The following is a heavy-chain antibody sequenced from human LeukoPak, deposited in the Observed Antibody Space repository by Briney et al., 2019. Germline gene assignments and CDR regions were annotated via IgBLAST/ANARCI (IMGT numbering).Heavy chain of an antibody. CDR2: INSDGSDT. CDR1: GFTFRSYW. D-gene: IGHD3-22*01. Sequence: HPGGSLRLSCAVSGFTFRSYWMHWVRQAPGKGLVWVSRINSDGSDTIYADSVKGRFAISRDNAKNTLYLHMNSLKAEDTAVYYCARSLNYNYENSGYPDYWGQGTLVTVSS. CDR3: ARSLNYNYENSGYPDY. V-gene: IGHV3-74*01. J-gene: IGHJ4*02.